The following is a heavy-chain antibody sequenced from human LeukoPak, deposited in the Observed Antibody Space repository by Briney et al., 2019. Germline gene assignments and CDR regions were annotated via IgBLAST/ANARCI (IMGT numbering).Heavy chain of an antibody. Sequence: ASVKVSCKASVGTFSSYATSWVRHAPGQGLEWMGGIIPIFGTANYAQKFQGRVTITTDESTSTAYMELSSLRSEDTAVYYCARERITMVRGVNNYNWFDPWGQGTLVTVSS. J-gene: IGHJ5*02. CDR1: VGTFSSYA. D-gene: IGHD3-10*01. CDR3: ARERITMVRGVNNYNWFDP. V-gene: IGHV1-69*05. CDR2: IIPIFGTA.